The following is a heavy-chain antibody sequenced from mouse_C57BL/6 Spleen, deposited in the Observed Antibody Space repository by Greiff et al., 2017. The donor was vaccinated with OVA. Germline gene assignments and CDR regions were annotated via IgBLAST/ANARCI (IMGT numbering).Heavy chain of an antibody. CDR2: INPGSGGT. CDR1: GYAFTNYL. CDR3: AGGTGYFDG. Sequence: QVQLQQSGAELVRPGTSVKVSCKASGYAFTNYLIEWVKQRPGQGLEWIGVINPGSGGTNYNEKFKGKATLTADKSSSTAYMQLSSLTSEDSAVYFCAGGTGYFDGWGTGTTVTVSS. D-gene: IGHD3-3*01. J-gene: IGHJ1*03. V-gene: IGHV1-54*01.